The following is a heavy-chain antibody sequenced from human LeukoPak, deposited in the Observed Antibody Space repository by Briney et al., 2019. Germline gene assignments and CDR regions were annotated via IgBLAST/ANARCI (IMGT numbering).Heavy chain of an antibody. CDR1: GYTLIELS. V-gene: IGHV1-24*01. D-gene: IGHD1-26*01. Sequence: ASVKVSCKVSGYTLIELSMHWVRQAPGKGLEWMGGLDPEDGETISAQKLQGRVTMTEDTSTDTAYMELSSLRSGDTAVYYCTAGMGAHAFDIWGQGTMVTVSS. CDR2: LDPEDGET. CDR3: TAGMGAHAFDI. J-gene: IGHJ3*02.